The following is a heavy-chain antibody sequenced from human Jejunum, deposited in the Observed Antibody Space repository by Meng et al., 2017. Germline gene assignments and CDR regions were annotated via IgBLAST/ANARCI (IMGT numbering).Heavy chain of an antibody. CDR2: VFDSGST. CDR3: ARDRAAGTGEGFEA. CDR1: GGSISSSGYY. V-gene: IGHV4-39*07. J-gene: IGHJ3*01. Sequence: SETLSLTCTVSGGSISSSGYYWGWIRQPPGKGLEWMGSVFDSGSTYYNPSVNSRLTISVETSKNQFSLNLRSVTAADTATYYCARDRAAGTGEGFEAWGQGTMVTVSS. D-gene: IGHD6-13*01.